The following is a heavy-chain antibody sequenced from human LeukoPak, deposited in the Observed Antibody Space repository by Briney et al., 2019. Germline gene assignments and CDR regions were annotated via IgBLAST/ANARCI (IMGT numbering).Heavy chain of an antibody. Sequence: PSETLSLTCTVSGGSISSGGYYWSWIRQPPGKGLEWIGYIYHSGGTYYNPSLKSRVTISVDRSKNQFSLKLSSVTAADTAVYYCARITGYSSSEDYFDYWAREPWSPSPQ. D-gene: IGHD6-13*01. V-gene: IGHV4-30-2*01. CDR1: GGSISSGGYY. CDR3: ARITGYSSSEDYFDY. J-gene: IGHJ4*02. CDR2: IYHSGGT.